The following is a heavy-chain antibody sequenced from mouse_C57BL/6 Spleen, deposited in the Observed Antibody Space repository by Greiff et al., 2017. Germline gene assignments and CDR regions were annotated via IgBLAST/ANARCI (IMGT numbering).Heavy chain of an antibody. D-gene: IGHD2-3*01. CDR3: ARLGDGYYFFDY. Sequence: EVMLVESGGDLVKPGASLKLSCAASGFTFSSYGMSWVRQTPDQRLEWVATISSGGSYTYYPDSVKGRVTISRDKAKNTLYLRMSSLKSEDTAMYYCARLGDGYYFFDYGGKGTTLTVAS. CDR2: ISSGGSYT. J-gene: IGHJ2*01. CDR1: GFTFSSYG. V-gene: IGHV5-6*01.